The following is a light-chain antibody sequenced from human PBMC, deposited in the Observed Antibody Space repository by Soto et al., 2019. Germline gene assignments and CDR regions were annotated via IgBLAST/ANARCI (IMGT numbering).Light chain of an antibody. V-gene: IGLV2-11*01. Sequence: QSALTQPRSVSGSPGQSVTISCTGTRSDVGTYNYVSWYQHHPGKAPKFIIYDVTKRPSGVPDRFSGSKSGNTASLTSSGPQAEDEADYSCCSYTGTYVSNVLFVGGTKLTVL. CDR2: DVT. CDR3: CSYTGTYVSNVL. CDR1: RSDVGTYNY. J-gene: IGLJ2*01.